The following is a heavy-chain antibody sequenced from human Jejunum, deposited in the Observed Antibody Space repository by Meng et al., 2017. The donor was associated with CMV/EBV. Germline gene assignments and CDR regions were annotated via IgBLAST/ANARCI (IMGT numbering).Heavy chain of an antibody. J-gene: IGHJ4*02. Sequence: ASRYTFTDSFYHWLRQAPGQGLEWMGWMHPNSGGTRYAQKFQGKVTMTRDTSINMAYMELSGLTSADTAVYYCARVVMAEQQLDYWGQGTLVTVSS. CDR1: RYTFTDSF. D-gene: IGHD1/OR15-1a*01. CDR2: MHPNSGGT. CDR3: ARVVMAEQQLDY. V-gene: IGHV1-2*02.